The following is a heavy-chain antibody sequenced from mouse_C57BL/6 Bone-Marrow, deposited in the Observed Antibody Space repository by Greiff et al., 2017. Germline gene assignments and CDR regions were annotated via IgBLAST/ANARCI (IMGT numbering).Heavy chain of an antibody. Sequence: QVQLKQSGAELVKPGASVKMSCKASGYTFTSYWITWVKQRPGQGLEWIGDIYPGSGSTNYNEKFKSKATLTVDTSSSTAYMQLSSLTSEDSAVYYGAREGSHSDAMDYWGQGTSVTVSS. CDR2: IYPGSGST. V-gene: IGHV1-55*01. CDR1: GYTFTSYW. CDR3: AREGSHSDAMDY. D-gene: IGHD6-1*01. J-gene: IGHJ4*01.